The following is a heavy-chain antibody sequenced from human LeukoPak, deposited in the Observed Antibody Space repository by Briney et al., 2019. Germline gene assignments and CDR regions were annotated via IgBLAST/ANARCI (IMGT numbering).Heavy chain of an antibody. Sequence: SETLSLTCAVYGGSFSGYYWSWIRQPPGKGLEWTGEINHSGSTNYNPSLKSRVTISVDTSKNQFSLKLSSVTAADTAVYYCARDFNDGSGSYYTDWGQGTLVTVSS. J-gene: IGHJ4*02. CDR1: GGSFSGYY. CDR3: ARDFNDGSGSYYTD. CDR2: INHSGST. D-gene: IGHD3-10*01. V-gene: IGHV4-34*01.